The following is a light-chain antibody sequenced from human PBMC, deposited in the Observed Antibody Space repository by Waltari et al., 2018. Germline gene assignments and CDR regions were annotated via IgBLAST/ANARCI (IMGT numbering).Light chain of an antibody. J-gene: IGLJ1*01. CDR2: EVS. V-gene: IGLV2-14*01. CDR1: DRDVGPYAF. Sequence: QSALTQPASVSGSPGQSITISCSGTDRDVGPYAFFSLYQQHPGKAPHLIIYEVSNRPSGISNRFSASKSGNTASLTISGLQAEDEADYYCSSYTTSSAPGVFGTGTRVTVL. CDR3: SSYTTSSAPGV.